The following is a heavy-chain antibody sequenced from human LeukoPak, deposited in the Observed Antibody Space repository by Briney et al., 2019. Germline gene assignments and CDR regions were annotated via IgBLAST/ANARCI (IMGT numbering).Heavy chain of an antibody. Sequence: GGSLRLSCAAFGFTFDDYAMHWVRQAPGKGLEWVSVISWDGGSTYYADSEKGRFTISRDNSKNSLYLQMNSLRAEDTALYYCAKSKSSSSGSNYMDVWGKGTTVTVSS. V-gene: IGHV3-43D*03. CDR3: AKSKSSSSGSNYMDV. D-gene: IGHD6-6*01. J-gene: IGHJ6*03. CDR2: ISWDGGST. CDR1: GFTFDDYA.